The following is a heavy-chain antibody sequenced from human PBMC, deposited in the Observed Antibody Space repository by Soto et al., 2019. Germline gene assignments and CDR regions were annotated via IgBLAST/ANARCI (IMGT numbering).Heavy chain of an antibody. CDR2: IYHSGST. CDR1: GGSISSGCYS. V-gene: IGHV4-30-2*01. Sequence: PSETLSLTCGVSGGSISSGCYSWSWIRQPPGKGLEWIGYIYHSGSTYYNPSLKSRVTISVDRSRNQFSLKLSSVTAADTAVYYCARVPGYWGQGTLVTVSS. J-gene: IGHJ4*02. CDR3: ARVPGY.